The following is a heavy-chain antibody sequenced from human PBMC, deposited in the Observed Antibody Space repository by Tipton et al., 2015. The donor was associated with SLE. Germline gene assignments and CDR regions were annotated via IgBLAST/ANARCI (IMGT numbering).Heavy chain of an antibody. CDR3: ARHWELNYYFDS. V-gene: IGHV4-59*11. J-gene: IGHJ4*02. Sequence: TLSLTCTVSNGSISSHLWSWIRQSPGKGLEWIGYVYYNGGTKYNPSLKSRVTISVDRSRTHFSLKLSSVTAADTAVYCCARHWELNYYFDSWGQGALVTVSS. CDR1: NGSISSHL. D-gene: IGHD1-7*01. CDR2: VYYNGGT.